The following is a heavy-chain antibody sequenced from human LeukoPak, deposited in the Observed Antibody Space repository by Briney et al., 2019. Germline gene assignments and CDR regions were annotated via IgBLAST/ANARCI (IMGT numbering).Heavy chain of an antibody. V-gene: IGHV4-59*01. J-gene: IGHJ4*02. D-gene: IGHD3-10*01. Sequence: TSETLSLTCTVSGGSISSYYWSWIRQPPGKGLEWIGYIYYSGSTNYNPSLKSRVTISVDTSKNQFSLKLSSVTAADTAVYYCAREGVITMVRGVNFGYWGQGTLVTVSS. CDR2: IYYSGST. CDR1: GGSISSYY. CDR3: AREGVITMVRGVNFGY.